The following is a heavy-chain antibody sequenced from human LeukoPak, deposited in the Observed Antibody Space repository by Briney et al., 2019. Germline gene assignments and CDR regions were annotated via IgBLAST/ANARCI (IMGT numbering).Heavy chain of an antibody. J-gene: IGHJ4*02. CDR3: ARRYDFWSGYPPPLDY. CDR1: GVSFSGYY. CDR2: INPSRNT. D-gene: IGHD3-3*01. Sequence: SETLSVTCAVFGVSFSGYYWNWIRQPPGKGLEWIGQINPSRNTNYNPSLKSRVTISVDTSKKQFSLKLSSVTAADTAVYYCARRYDFWSGYPPPLDYWGQGTLVTVSS. V-gene: IGHV4-34*01.